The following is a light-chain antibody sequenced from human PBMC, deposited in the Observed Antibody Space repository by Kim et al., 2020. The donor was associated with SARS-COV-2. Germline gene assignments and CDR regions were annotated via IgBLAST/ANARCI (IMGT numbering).Light chain of an antibody. V-gene: IGKV4-1*01. CDR3: QQYYTTPYT. Sequence: DIVMTQSPDSLSVSLGERATINCKSSQSVLSSSNNKNYLAWYQLKPGQPPNLLIYWASTRESGVPDRFSGSGSGTDFTLTISSLQAEDVAVYYCQQYYTTPYTFGQGTKLEI. J-gene: IGKJ2*01. CDR2: WAS. CDR1: QSVLSSSNNKNY.